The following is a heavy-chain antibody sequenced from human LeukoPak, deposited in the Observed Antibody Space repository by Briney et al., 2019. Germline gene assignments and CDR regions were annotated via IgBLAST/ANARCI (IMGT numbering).Heavy chain of an antibody. CDR2: ISYDGSNK. V-gene: IGHV3-30*04. CDR1: GFTFSSYA. Sequence: GGSLRLSCAASGFTFSSYAMHWVRQAPGKGLEWVAVISYDGSNKYYADSVKGRFTISRDNSKNTLYLQMNSLRAEDTAVYYCAKSPGATTVTTGANYWGQGTLVTVSS. CDR3: AKSPGATTVTTGANY. J-gene: IGHJ4*02. D-gene: IGHD4-17*01.